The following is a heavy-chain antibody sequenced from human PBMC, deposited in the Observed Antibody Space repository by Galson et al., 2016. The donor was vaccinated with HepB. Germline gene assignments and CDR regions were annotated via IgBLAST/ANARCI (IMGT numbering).Heavy chain of an antibody. V-gene: IGHV3-30-3*01. CDR3: ARAREYSYGDYYIDY. CDR1: GFTFSSFD. Sequence: SLRLSCAASGFTFSSFDMHWVRQAPGKGLEWVAVISYDGIKKNYADSVKGRFTISRDNSKNTLYLQMNSLRAEDMAVYYCARAREYSYGDYYIDYCGQGTLVTVSS. D-gene: IGHD5-18*01. CDR2: ISYDGIKK. J-gene: IGHJ4*01.